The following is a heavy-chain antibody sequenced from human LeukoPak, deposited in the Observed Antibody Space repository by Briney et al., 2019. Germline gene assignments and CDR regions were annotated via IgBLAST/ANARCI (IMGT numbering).Heavy chain of an antibody. D-gene: IGHD6-19*01. CDR2: ISSSSSYI. Sequence: PGGSLRLSCAAPGFTFSSYSMNWVRQAPGKGLEWVSSISSSSSYIYYADSVKGRFTISRDNAKNSLYLQMNSLRAEDTAVYYCARDPKAVANWFDPWVQGTMVTVSS. CDR3: ARDPKAVANWFDP. J-gene: IGHJ5*02. CDR1: GFTFSSYS. V-gene: IGHV3-21*01.